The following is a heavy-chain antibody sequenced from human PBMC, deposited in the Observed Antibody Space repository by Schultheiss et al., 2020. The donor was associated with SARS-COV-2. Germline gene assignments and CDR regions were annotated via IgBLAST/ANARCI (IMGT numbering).Heavy chain of an antibody. J-gene: IGHJ6*04. D-gene: IGHD3-16*01. CDR3: ARATLLDV. V-gene: IGHV3-7*01. CDR2: MEEDGSEK. Sequence: GGSLRLSCAASGFTFSTYWMSWVRQAPGKGLEWVANMEEDGSEKYYVDSVKGRFTISRDNTKNSLYLQMNSLRAEDTAVYYCARATLLDVWGKGTTVTVSS. CDR1: GFTFSTYW.